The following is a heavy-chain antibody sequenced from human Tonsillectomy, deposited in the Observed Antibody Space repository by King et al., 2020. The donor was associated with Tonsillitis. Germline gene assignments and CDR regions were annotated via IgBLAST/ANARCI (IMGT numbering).Heavy chain of an antibody. V-gene: IGHV3-49*04. CDR2: IRSKAYGGTT. CDR3: ARLGAAHFDY. CDR1: GFTFGDYA. D-gene: IGHD6-6*01. Sequence: DVQLVESGGGLVQPGRSLRLSCTASGFTFGDYAMSWVRQAPGKGLEWVGFIRSKAYGGTTEYAASVKGRFTISRDDSKSIAYLQMNSLKTEDTAVYYCARLGAAHFDYWGQGTLVTVSS. J-gene: IGHJ4*02.